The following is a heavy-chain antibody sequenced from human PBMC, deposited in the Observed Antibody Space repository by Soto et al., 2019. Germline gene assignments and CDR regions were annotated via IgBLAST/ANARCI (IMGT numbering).Heavy chain of an antibody. D-gene: IGHD6-13*01. CDR3: ARHAMDLSGAAAGFFDY. J-gene: IGHJ4*02. CDR1: GYSFSTHW. Sequence: GESLKISCKGSGYSFSTHWIGWVRQMPGKGLECMGIIYPGDSDTRYSPSFQGQVTISADKSISTAYLQWSSLKASDTAMYYCARHAMDLSGAAAGFFDYWGQGTLVTVSS. CDR2: IYPGDSDT. V-gene: IGHV5-51*01.